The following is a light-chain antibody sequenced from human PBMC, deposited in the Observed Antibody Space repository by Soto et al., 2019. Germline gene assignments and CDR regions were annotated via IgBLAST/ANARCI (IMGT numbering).Light chain of an antibody. CDR3: SSYTSSSPHVV. J-gene: IGLJ2*01. Sequence: QSLLTQPASVSGSPGQSITISCTGTSSDGGGYNYVSWYQQHPGKAPKLMIYDVSNRPSGVSNRFSGSKSGNTASLTISGLQAEDEADYYCSSYTSSSPHVVFGGGTK. CDR2: DVS. CDR1: SSDGGGYNY. V-gene: IGLV2-14*01.